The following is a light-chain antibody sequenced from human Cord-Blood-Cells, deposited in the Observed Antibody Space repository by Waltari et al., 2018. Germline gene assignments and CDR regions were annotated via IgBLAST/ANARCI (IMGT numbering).Light chain of an antibody. V-gene: IGKV3-11*01. CDR3: QQRSNCPPIT. J-gene: IGKJ5*01. Sequence: GERVTLSCRASQSVSSYLAWYQQKPGQAPRLLIYDASNRATGIPARFSGSGSGTDFTLTISSLEPEDFAVYYCQQRSNCPPITFGQGTRLEIK. CDR1: QSVSSY. CDR2: DAS.